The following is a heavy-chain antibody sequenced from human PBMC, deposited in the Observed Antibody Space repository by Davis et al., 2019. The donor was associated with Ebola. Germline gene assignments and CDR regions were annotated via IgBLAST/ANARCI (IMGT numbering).Heavy chain of an antibody. D-gene: IGHD1-26*01. V-gene: IGHV3-49*04. CDR3: ARESGGGIDY. CDR2: IRNKAYGGTT. J-gene: IGHJ4*02. Sequence: GGSLRLSCTASGFTSGEYALTWVRQTPRKGLEWVGFIRNKAYGGTTEYAASVKGRFTISRDDSGNIAYLQMNSLKIEDTAVYYWARESGGGIDYWGQGTLVTVSS. CDR1: GFTSGEYA.